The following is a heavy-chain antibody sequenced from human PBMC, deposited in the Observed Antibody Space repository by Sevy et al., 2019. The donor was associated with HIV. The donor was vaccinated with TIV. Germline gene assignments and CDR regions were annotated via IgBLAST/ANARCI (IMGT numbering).Heavy chain of an antibody. D-gene: IGHD2-15*01. J-gene: IGHJ6*02. Sequence: GGSLRLSCAASGFTFDDYTMDWVRQAPGKGLEWVSLISWDGGSTYYADSVKGRFTISRDNSKNSLYLQMNSLRTEDTALYYCANYREASPNRIIMDVWGQGTTVTVSS. CDR3: ANYREASPNRIIMDV. V-gene: IGHV3-43*01. CDR1: GFTFDDYT. CDR2: ISWDGGST.